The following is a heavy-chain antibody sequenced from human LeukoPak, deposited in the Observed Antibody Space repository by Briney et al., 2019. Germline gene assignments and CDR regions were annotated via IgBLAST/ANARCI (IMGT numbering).Heavy chain of an antibody. CDR1: GFTFSSNA. D-gene: IGHD6-19*01. CDR3: AKDDGQQWLAEYHFDY. J-gene: IGHJ4*02. Sequence: PGGSLRLSCAASGFTFSSNAMSWVRQAPGKGLEWVSAISGSGGSTYYADSVKGRFTISRDNSKNTLYLQMNSLRAEDTAVYYCAKDDGQQWLAEYHFDYWGQGTLVTVSS. CDR2: ISGSGGST. V-gene: IGHV3-23*01.